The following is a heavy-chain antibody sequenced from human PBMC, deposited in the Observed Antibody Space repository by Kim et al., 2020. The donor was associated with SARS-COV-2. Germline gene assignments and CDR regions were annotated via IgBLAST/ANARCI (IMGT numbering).Heavy chain of an antibody. CDR1: GGSISGNTDY. CDR2: IFYSGST. V-gene: IGHV4-39*01. J-gene: IGHJ4*02. Sequence: SETLSLTCTVSGGSISGNTDYWDWMRQPPGKGLEWIGNIFYSGSTYYNPSLHSRVTISVDTSKNQLSLRLSSVTAADTAVYYCARRPRSSHLDYWGQGA. CDR3: ARRPRSSHLDY.